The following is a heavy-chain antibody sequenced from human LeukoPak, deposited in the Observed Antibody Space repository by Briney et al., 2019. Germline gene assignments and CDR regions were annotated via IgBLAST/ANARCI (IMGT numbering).Heavy chain of an antibody. J-gene: IGHJ4*02. V-gene: IGHV3-53*01. D-gene: IGHD2/OR15-2a*01. CDR3: ARWYCNSLNCYYDY. Sequence: AGGSLRLSCAAAGVTVSSNYMSWVRQVPGRGLEWVSMLYSDGTTHYLDSVKGRFSISRDSSQNTLYLQMNSLRVEDTAVYYCARWYCNSLNCYYDYWGQGTLVTVSS. CDR2: LYSDGTT. CDR1: GVTVSSNY.